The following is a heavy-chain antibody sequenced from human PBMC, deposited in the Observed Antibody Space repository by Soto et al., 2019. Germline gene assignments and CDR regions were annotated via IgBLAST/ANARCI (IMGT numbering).Heavy chain of an antibody. CDR3: ARDLGNDYDLWSGYYSYYHGLAV. J-gene: IGHJ6*02. D-gene: IGHD3-3*01. CDR1: GFTFSSYV. CDR2: IWYDGSNK. V-gene: IGHV3-33*01. Sequence: PWVTLRLSCAASGFTFSSYVMHWVRQAPGKGLEWLSIIWYDGSNKYYADSVKGRFTISRDNSKNTLYLQMTRLRAEDTAVYYCARDLGNDYDLWSGYYSYYHGLAVWGQGTTITVSS.